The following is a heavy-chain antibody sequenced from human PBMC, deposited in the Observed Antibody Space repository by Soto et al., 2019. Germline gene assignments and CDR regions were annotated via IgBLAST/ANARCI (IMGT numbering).Heavy chain of an antibody. CDR2: ISSSSSTI. D-gene: IGHD3-22*01. Sequence: GGSLRLSCAASGFTFSSYSMNWVRQAPGKGLEWVSYISSSSSTIYYADSVKGRFTISRDNAKNSLYLQMNSLRDEDTAVYYCARVSSYYDSSGYYFDAFDIWGQGTMVTVSS. CDR3: ARVSSYYDSSGYYFDAFDI. J-gene: IGHJ3*02. V-gene: IGHV3-48*02. CDR1: GFTFSSYS.